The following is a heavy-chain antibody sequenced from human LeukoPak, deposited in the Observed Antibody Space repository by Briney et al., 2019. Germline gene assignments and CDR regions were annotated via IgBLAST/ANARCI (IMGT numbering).Heavy chain of an antibody. CDR2: INHSGST. CDR1: GGSFSGYY. J-gene: IGHJ4*02. Sequence: SSETLSLTCAVYGGSFSGYYWSWIRQPPGKGLEWIGEINHSGSTNYNPSLKSRVTISVDTSKNQFSLKLSSVTAADTAVYYCASRGDRYCSSTSCWTYDYWGQETLVTVSS. V-gene: IGHV4-34*01. D-gene: IGHD2-2*01. CDR3: ASRGDRYCSSTSCWTYDY.